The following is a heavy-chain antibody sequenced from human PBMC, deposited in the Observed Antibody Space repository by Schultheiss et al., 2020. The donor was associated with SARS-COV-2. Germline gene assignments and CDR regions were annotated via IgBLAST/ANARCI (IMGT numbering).Heavy chain of an antibody. J-gene: IGHJ4*02. CDR1: GGSVSDFQ. D-gene: IGHD4-17*01. CDR3: ARHSSYGDYSTYYFDY. CDR2: IYYSGST. Sequence: SETLSLTCTVSGGSVSDFQWIWIRQPAGKGLEWIGSIYYSGSTYYNPSLKSRVTISVDTSKNQFSLKLSSVTAADTAVYYCARHSSYGDYSTYYFDYWGQGTLVTVSS. V-gene: IGHV4-59*02.